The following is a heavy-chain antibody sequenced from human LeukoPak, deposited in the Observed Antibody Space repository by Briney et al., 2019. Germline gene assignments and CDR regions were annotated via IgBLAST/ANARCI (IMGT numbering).Heavy chain of an antibody. J-gene: IGHJ4*02. V-gene: IGHV3-7*01. CDR2: IGQDGRET. Sequence: GGSLRLSCVVSGFTFSNYWMDWVRQAPGKGLEWVAFIGQDGRETNYAGSVKGRFTISRDNAKNSLYLQMNNLRVEVTAVYYCATRGDLSWFGALRHWSQGTVVTVSS. CDR3: ATRGDLSWFGALRH. D-gene: IGHD3-16*02. CDR1: GFTFSNYW.